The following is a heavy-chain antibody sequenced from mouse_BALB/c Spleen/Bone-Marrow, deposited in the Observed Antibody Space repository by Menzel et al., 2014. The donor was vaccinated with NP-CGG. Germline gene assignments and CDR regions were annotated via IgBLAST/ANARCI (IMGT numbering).Heavy chain of an antibody. Sequence: VQLHQSGDELAKTGASVKMSCKASGYTFTSYWMHWVKQRPGQGLEWIGYINPSTGYTEYNQKFKDKATLTADKSSSTAYMHLSSLTAADSAVDYCARPPYYYGNGYDAMDYWGQGTSVTVSS. J-gene: IGHJ4*01. CDR2: INPSTGYT. CDR3: ARPPYYYGNGYDAMDY. CDR1: GYTFTSYW. D-gene: IGHD1-1*01. V-gene: IGHV1-7*01.